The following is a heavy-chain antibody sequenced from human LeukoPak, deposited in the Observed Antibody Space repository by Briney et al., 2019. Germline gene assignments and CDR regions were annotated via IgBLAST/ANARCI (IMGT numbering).Heavy chain of an antibody. CDR3: AREGTVDYYDSSGFDY. J-gene: IGHJ4*02. Sequence: PSETLSLTCTFSGGSITSYYWSWIRQPAGKGLEWIGRTHTSGSTNYNPSLKSRVTMSVDTSKNQFSLKLSSVTAADTAVYYCAREGTVDYYDSSGFDYWGQGTLVTVSS. CDR2: THTSGST. D-gene: IGHD3-22*01. V-gene: IGHV4-4*07. CDR1: GGSITSYY.